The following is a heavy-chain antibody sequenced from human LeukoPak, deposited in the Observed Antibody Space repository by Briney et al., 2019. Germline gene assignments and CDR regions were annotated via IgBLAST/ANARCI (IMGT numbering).Heavy chain of an antibody. CDR1: GFTFSSYA. D-gene: IGHD4-23*01. Sequence: GGSLRLSCAASGFTFSSYAMTWVRQAPGKGLEWVSAVGGSGGNTYYADSVKGRFTISRDNSKNTLYLQMNSLRAEDTAVYYCAKDLVSPDYGGTPSDYWGQGALVTVSS. CDR3: AKDLVSPDYGGTPSDY. V-gene: IGHV3-23*01. CDR2: VGGSGGNT. J-gene: IGHJ4*02.